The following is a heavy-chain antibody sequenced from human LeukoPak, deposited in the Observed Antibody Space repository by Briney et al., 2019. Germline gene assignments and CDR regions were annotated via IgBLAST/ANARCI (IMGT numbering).Heavy chain of an antibody. CDR1: GGSISSYY. D-gene: IGHD3-9*01. J-gene: IGHJ4*02. V-gene: IGHV4-59*01. CDR3: ARLRYFDWLLAPYYFDY. CDR2: IYYSGST. Sequence: SETLSLTCTVSGGSISSYYWSWIRQPPGKGLEWIGYIYYSGSTNYNPSLKSRVTISVDTSKNQFSLKLSSVTAADTAVYYCARLRYFDWLLAPYYFDYWGQGTLVTVSS.